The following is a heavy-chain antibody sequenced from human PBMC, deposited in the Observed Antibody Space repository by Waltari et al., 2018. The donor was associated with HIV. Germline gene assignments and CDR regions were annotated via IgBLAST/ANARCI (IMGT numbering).Heavy chain of an antibody. D-gene: IGHD6-6*01. V-gene: IGHV4-39*07. CDR1: GGSISSSGYY. CDR2: IYYSGST. J-gene: IGHJ4*02. Sequence: QLPLQESGPGLVKPSETLSLSCTVSGGSISSSGYYWGWIRQPPGKGLEWIGTIYYSGSTYYNPSLKSRVTISADTSKNQYSLKLSSVTAADTAVYYCARGASIGGWVRNDYWGQGTLVTVSS. CDR3: ARGASIGGWVRNDY.